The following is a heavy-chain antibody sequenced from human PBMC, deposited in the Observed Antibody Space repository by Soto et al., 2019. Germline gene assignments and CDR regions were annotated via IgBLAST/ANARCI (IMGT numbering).Heavy chain of an antibody. D-gene: IGHD5-12*01. CDR1: GYTFTGYY. V-gene: IGHV1-2*02. J-gene: IGHJ4*02. CDR3: ARAKQSGYSGYNNDY. Sequence: ASVKVSCKASGYTFTGYYMHWLRQAPGQGLEWMGWINANSGDTNYAQNFQDRVTMTRDTSTSTAYMELSRLRSDDTAVYYCARAKQSGYSGYNNDYWGQGTLVTVSS. CDR2: INANSGDT.